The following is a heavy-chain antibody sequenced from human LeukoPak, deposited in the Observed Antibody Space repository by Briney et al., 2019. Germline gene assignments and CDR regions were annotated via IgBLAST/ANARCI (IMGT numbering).Heavy chain of an antibody. CDR2: ISGSGGST. J-gene: IGHJ5*02. V-gene: IGHV3-23*01. CDR1: GFTFSSYA. CDR3: AKCRDFWSGYYGENWFDP. D-gene: IGHD3-3*01. Sequence: GGSLRLSCAASGFTFSSYAMSWVRQAPGKGLEWVSAISGSGGSTYYADSVKGRFTISRDNSKNTLYLQMNSLRAEDTAVYYCAKCRDFWSGYYGENWFDPWGQGTLVTVSS.